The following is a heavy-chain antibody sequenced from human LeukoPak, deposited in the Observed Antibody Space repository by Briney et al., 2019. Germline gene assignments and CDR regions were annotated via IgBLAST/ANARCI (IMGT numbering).Heavy chain of an antibody. CDR1: GVSISTYY. CDR3: ATEIISPFYYFDN. V-gene: IGHV4-4*07. Sequence: PSETLSLTCTVSGVSISTYYWSWIRQPAGRGLEWIGYIYASGSTNYNPSLKSRVTMSVDTSRKQISLKLSSVTAADTAVYYCATEIISPFYYFDNWGQGTLVTVSS. D-gene: IGHD3-10*01. CDR2: IYASGST. J-gene: IGHJ4*02.